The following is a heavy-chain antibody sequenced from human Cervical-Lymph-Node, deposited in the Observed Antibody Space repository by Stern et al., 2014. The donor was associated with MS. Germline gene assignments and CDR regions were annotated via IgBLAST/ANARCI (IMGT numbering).Heavy chain of an antibody. D-gene: IGHD1-14*01. V-gene: IGHV5-51*01. CDR3: ARQTTAWASDV. CDR2: IYPGDSEP. J-gene: IGHJ4*02. Sequence: VQLVQSGAELIRPGESLKISCKGSGYKFSIYWIAWVRQMPGKGLAWMGIIYPGDSEPRYSPSFQGQVTMSADKSTSTAYLQWSSLNASDTAMYFCARQTTAWASDVWGQGTLVTVSS. CDR1: GYKFSIYW.